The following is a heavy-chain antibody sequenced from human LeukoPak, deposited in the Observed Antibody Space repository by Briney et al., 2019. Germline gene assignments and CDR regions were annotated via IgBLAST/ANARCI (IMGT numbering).Heavy chain of an antibody. CDR2: IKQDGTEK. V-gene: IGHV3-7*01. CDR1: GFTFSNYW. J-gene: IGHJ6*03. D-gene: IGHD6-6*01. CDR3: ARESSSSHTYMDV. Sequence: GGSLRLSCAASGFTFSNYWMTWVRQAPGKGLEWVANIKQDGTEKYYVDSVKGRFTISRDNAKNSLYLQMNSLRAEDTAVYYCARESSSSHTYMDVWGKGTTVTVSS.